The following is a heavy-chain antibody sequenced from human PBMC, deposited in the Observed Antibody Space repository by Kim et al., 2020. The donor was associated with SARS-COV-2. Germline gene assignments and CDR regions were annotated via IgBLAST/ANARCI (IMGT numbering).Heavy chain of an antibody. CDR3: ARRAYSTMIDF. D-gene: IGHD4-4*01. Sequence: ADTVNGRFAVGRDNAEKTLYLQMNSLRDEDTAVYYCARRAYSTMIDFWGQGTLVAVSS. V-gene: IGHV3-74*01. J-gene: IGHJ4*02.